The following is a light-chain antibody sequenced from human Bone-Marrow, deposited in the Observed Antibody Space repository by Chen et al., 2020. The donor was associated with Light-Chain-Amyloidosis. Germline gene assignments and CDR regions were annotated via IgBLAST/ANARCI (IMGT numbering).Light chain of an antibody. CDR2: EGS. Sequence: QSALPQPASVSGSPGPSITLSCTGTSSDVGSYNLVSWYQQHPGNAPKLMIYEGSKRTSGVSNRFSGSKSGNTAYLTISGLQAEDEADYYCCSYAGSSTPVVFGGGTKLTVL. V-gene: IGLV2-23*01. J-gene: IGLJ2*01. CDR1: SSDVGSYNL. CDR3: CSYAGSSTPVV.